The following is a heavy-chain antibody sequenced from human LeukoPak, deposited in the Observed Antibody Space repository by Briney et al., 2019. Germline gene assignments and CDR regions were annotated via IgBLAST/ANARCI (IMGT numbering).Heavy chain of an antibody. CDR2: IYYSGST. Sequence: PSETLSLTCTVSGGSISSYYWSWIRQPPGKGLEWIGYIYYSGSTNYYPSLKSRVTISVDTSKNQFSLKLSSVTAADTAVYYCASSPVGYSSSWYREGAFDIWGQGTMVTVSS. CDR1: GGSISSYY. D-gene: IGHD6-13*01. V-gene: IGHV4-59*01. CDR3: ASSPVGYSSSWYREGAFDI. J-gene: IGHJ3*02.